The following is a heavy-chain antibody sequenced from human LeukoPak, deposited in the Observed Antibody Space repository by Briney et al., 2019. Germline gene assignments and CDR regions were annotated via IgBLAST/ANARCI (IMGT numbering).Heavy chain of an antibody. D-gene: IGHD6-13*01. CDR2: IYYSGST. CDR1: GGSISSGGYS. J-gene: IGHJ4*02. Sequence: SQTLSLTCAVSGGSISSGGYSWSWIRQPPGKGLEWIGYIYYSGSTNYNPSLKSRVTISVDTSKNQFSLKLSSVTAADTAVYYCARGIYSSSWLPYFDYWGQGTLVTVSS. V-gene: IGHV4-61*08. CDR3: ARGIYSSSWLPYFDY.